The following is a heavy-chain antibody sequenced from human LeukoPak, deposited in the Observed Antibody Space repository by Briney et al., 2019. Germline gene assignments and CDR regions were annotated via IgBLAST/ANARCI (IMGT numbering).Heavy chain of an antibody. CDR3: ASGTVGYCSSTSCYRFDY. Sequence: PGGSLRLSCAASGFTLSSYSMNWVRQAPGKGLEWVSSISSSSSYIYYADSVKGRFTISRDNAKNSLYLQMNSLRAEDTAVYYCASGTVGYCSSTSCYRFDYWGQGTLVTVSS. V-gene: IGHV3-21*01. J-gene: IGHJ4*02. CDR2: ISSSSSYI. D-gene: IGHD2-2*03. CDR1: GFTLSSYS.